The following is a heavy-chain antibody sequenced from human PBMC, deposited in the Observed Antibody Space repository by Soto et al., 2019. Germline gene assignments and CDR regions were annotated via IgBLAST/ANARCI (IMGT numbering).Heavy chain of an antibody. CDR3: ARASSSGGGGLSYYYVMDV. J-gene: IGHJ6*02. V-gene: IGHV1-69*06. CDR2: IIPIFGTA. Sequence: QVQLVQSGAEVKKPGSSVKVSCKASGGTFSSYAISWVRQAPGQGLEWMGGIIPIFGTANYAQKFQGRVTITADKSTSTAYRELSSLRSEDTAVYYCARASSSGGGGLSYYYVMDVWGQGTTVTGSS. CDR1: GGTFSSYA. D-gene: IGHD6-19*01.